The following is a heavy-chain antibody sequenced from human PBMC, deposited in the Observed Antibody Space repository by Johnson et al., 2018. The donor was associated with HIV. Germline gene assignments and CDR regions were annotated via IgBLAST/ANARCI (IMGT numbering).Heavy chain of an antibody. CDR2: ISFDGNNK. D-gene: IGHD5-24*01. CDR1: GFTFSNYP. J-gene: IGHJ3*02. Sequence: QVQLVESGGGLVQPGGSLRLSCAASGFTFSNYPMNWVRQAPGKGLEWVAVISFDGNNKYYADSVKGRFTILRDNSKNTLYLQMNSLRAEDTALYYCAKEDGNLNAFDIWAKGQWSPSLQ. CDR3: AKEDGNLNAFDI. V-gene: IGHV3-30-3*01.